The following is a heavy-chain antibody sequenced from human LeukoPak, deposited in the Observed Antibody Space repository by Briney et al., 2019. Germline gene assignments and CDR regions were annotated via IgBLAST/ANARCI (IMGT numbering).Heavy chain of an antibody. CDR1: GYTFTSYD. J-gene: IGHJ6*03. CDR3: ARTRMVRGVMRYYYMDV. V-gene: IGHV1-8*01. CDR2: MNPNSGNT. Sequence: ASVKVSCKASGYTFTSYDINWVRQATGQGLEWMGWMNPNSGNTGYAQKFQGRVTMTRNTSISTAYMELSRLRSDDTAVYYCARTRMVRGVMRYYYMDVWGKGTTVTVSS. D-gene: IGHD3-10*01.